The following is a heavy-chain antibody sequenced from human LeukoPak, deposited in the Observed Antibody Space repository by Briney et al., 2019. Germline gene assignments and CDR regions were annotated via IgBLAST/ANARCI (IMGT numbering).Heavy chain of an antibody. Sequence: PGGSLRLSCAASGFTFSSYSMNWVRQAPGKGLEWVSYISSSSSTIYYADSVKGRFTISRDNAKNSLYLQMNSLRDEDTAVYYCARDHYYDSSGYYIDAFDIWGQGTMVTVSS. D-gene: IGHD3-22*01. CDR1: GFTFSSYS. CDR3: ARDHYYDSSGYYIDAFDI. V-gene: IGHV3-48*02. J-gene: IGHJ3*02. CDR2: ISSSSSTI.